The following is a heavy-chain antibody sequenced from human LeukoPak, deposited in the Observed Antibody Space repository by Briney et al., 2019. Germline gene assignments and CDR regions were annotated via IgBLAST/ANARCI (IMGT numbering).Heavy chain of an antibody. V-gene: IGHV3-11*01. CDR2: ISGSGSTI. J-gene: IGHJ4*02. Sequence: PGGSLRLSCAAPGFTFSDSYMTWISQAPGKGLEWISYISGSGSTIYYADSVKGRFTISRDNGRNSLHLQMNNVRAEDTAVYYCARVAMVTSPFHYWGQGTLVSVSS. CDR3: ARVAMVTSPFHY. CDR1: GFTFSDSY. D-gene: IGHD4-23*01.